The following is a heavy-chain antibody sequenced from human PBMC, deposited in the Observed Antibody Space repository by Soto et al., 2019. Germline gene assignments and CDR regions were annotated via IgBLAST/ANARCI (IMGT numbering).Heavy chain of an antibody. CDR3: AKGRGGSGSLTPRVDF. Sequence: TGGSLRLSCVAFEFPFSTYAMTWVRQAPGKGLEWVSGISGSGATTYYADSVKGRFTISRDNSKDTLYLQLNSLRAEDTALYYCAKGRGGSGSLTPRVDFWGQGTLVTVSS. CDR1: EFPFSTYA. CDR2: ISGSGATT. J-gene: IGHJ4*02. V-gene: IGHV3-23*01. D-gene: IGHD3-10*01.